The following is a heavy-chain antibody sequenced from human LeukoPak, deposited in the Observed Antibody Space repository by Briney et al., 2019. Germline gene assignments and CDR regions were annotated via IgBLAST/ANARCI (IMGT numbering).Heavy chain of an antibody. CDR1: GGSISSSNW. CDR2: IYHSGST. J-gene: IGHJ4*02. Sequence: PSETLSLTCAVSGGSISSSNWWSWVRQPPGKGLEWIGEIYHSGSTNYNPSLKSRVTISVDTSKNQFSLKLSSVTAADTAVYYCARARGYDYYYWGQGTLVTVSS. D-gene: IGHD5-12*01. CDR3: ARARGYDYYY. V-gene: IGHV4-4*02.